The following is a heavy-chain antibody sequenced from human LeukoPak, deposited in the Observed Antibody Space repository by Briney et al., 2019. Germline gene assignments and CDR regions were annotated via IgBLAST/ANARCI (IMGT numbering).Heavy chain of an antibody. CDR1: GYTFTTYT. V-gene: IGHV7-4-1*02. CDR3: ARGKGHGDYYWAY. Sequence: GASVKVSCKASGYTFTTYTMNWVRQAPGQGLEWMGWINTDTGNPTYAQGFTGRFVFSLDTSVSTAYLQISSLKAEDTAVYYCARGKGHGDYYWAYWGQGTLVTVSS. J-gene: IGHJ4*02. CDR2: INTDTGNP. D-gene: IGHD4-17*01.